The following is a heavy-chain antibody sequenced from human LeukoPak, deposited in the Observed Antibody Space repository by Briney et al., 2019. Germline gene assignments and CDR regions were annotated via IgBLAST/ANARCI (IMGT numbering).Heavy chain of an antibody. D-gene: IGHD3-16*01. CDR2: IYHSGST. CDR1: XXSXSSGGYS. V-gene: IGHV4-30-2*01. Sequence: LSLTXXVSXXSXSSGGYSWSWIRXPPGKGLEWIGYIYHSGSTYYNPSLKSRVTISVDRSKNQFSLKLSSVTAADTAVYYCARVGIMITFGGVSHWFDPWGQGTLVTVSS. J-gene: IGHJ5*02. CDR3: ARVGIMITFGGVSHWFDP.